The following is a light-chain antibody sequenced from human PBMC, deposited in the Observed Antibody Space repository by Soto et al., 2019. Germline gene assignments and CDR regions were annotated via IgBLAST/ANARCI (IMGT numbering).Light chain of an antibody. Sequence: QSALTQPASVSGSPGQSITISCTGTSSDIGAYNFVSWYQQHPGKAPQLMLYDVNIRPSGVSNRFSGSESGNTASLTISGLQAEDEAYYYCTSWTTSTTMIFGGGTKLTVL. CDR1: SSDIGAYNF. CDR3: TSWTTSTTMI. J-gene: IGLJ2*01. CDR2: DVN. V-gene: IGLV2-14*03.